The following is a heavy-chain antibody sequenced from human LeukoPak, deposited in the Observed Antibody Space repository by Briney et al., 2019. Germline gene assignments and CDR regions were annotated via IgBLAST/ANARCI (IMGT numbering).Heavy chain of an antibody. Sequence: GASVKVSCKASGYTFTGYYMHWVRQAPGQGLEWMGWINPNSGGTNYAQKIQGRVTMTRDTSISTAYMELSRLRSDDTAVYYGARDYYDSSGYYFLGERGFVPWGQGTLVTVSS. D-gene: IGHD3-22*01. CDR2: INPNSGGT. CDR3: ARDYYDSSGYYFLGERGFVP. CDR1: GYTFTGYY. J-gene: IGHJ5*02. V-gene: IGHV1-2*02.